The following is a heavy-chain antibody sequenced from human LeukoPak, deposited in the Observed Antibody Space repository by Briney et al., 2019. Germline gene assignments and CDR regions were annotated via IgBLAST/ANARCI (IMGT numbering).Heavy chain of an antibody. CDR2: ISSSSSYI. J-gene: IGHJ6*02. V-gene: IGHV3-21*01. CDR1: GFTFSSYS. D-gene: IGHD3-10*01. Sequence: KTGGSLRLSCAASGFTFSSYSMNWVRQAPGKGLEWVSSISSSSSYIYYADSAKGRFTISRDNAKNSLYLQMNSLRAEDTAVYYCSGEYYYGMDVWGQGTTVTVSS. CDR3: SGEYYYGMDV.